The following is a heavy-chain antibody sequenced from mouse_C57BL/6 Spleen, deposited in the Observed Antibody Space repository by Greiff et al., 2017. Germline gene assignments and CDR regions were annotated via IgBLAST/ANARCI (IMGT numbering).Heavy chain of an antibody. V-gene: IGHV1-42*01. Sequence: VQLQQSGPELVKPGASVKISCKASGYSFTGYYMNWVKQSPEKSLEWIGEINPSTGGTTYNQKFKAKATLTVDKSSSTAYMQLKSLTSEDSAVYYWARSRGSLGRDYFDYWGQGTTLTVSS. J-gene: IGHJ2*01. CDR2: INPSTGGT. CDR3: ARSRGSLGRDYFDY. CDR1: GYSFTGYY. D-gene: IGHD4-1*01.